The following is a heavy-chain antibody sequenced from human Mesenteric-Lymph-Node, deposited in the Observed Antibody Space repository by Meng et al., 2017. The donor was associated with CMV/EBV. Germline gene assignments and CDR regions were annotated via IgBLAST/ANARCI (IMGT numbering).Heavy chain of an antibody. J-gene: IGHJ4*02. V-gene: IGHV3-23*01. CDR1: GFTCSSYA. CDR3: ARDASSWSFDY. D-gene: IGHD6-13*01. Sequence: LSCAASGFTCSSYAMSWVRQAPGMGLEWVSAISGSGGSTSYADSVQGRFTISRDNSKNTLYLQMNSLRAEDTAVYYCARDASSWSFDYWGQGTLVTVSS. CDR2: ISGSGGST.